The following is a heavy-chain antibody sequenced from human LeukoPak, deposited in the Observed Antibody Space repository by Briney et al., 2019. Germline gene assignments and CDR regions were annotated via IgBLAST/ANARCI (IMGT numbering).Heavy chain of an antibody. D-gene: IGHD1-26*01. CDR3: AVSNLWGDYGMDV. CDR2: IGTAGDT. J-gene: IGHJ6*02. CDR1: GFTFSSYD. Sequence: GGSLRLSCAASGFTFSSYDMHWVRQATGKGLEWVSGIGTAGDTYYPGSVKGRFTISRENAKNSLYLQMNSLRAGDTAVYYCAVSNLWGDYGMDVWGQGTTVTVSS. V-gene: IGHV3-13*01.